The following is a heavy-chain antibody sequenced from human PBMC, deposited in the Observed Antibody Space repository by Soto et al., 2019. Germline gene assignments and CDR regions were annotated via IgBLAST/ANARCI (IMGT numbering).Heavy chain of an antibody. Sequence: PGESLKISCNGSGYIFTSYWISWVRQMPGKGLEWMGRIDPSDSYTNYSPSFQGHVTISADKSISTAYLQWSSLKASDTAMYYCARRAVVPATVGYYYGMDVWGQGTTVTVSS. CDR2: IDPSDSYT. J-gene: IGHJ6*02. V-gene: IGHV5-10-1*01. CDR3: ARRAVVPATVGYYYGMDV. D-gene: IGHD2-2*01. CDR1: GYIFTSYW.